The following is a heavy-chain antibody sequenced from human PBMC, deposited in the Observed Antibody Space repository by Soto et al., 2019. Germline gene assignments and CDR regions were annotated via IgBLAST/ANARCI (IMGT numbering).Heavy chain of an antibody. D-gene: IGHD1-26*01. J-gene: IGHJ4*02. V-gene: IGHV3-30*18. CDR1: GFTFSSYG. Sequence: PGGSLRLSCAASGFTFSSYGMHWVRQAPGKGLEWVAVISYDGSNKYYADSVKGRFTISRDNSKNTLYLQMNSLRAEDTAVYYCAKDASGNNDYWGQGTLVTVSS. CDR2: ISYDGSNK. CDR3: AKDASGNNDY.